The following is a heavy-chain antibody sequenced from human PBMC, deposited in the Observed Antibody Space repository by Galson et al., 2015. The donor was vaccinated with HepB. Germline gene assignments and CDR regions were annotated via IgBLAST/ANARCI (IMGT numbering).Heavy chain of an antibody. V-gene: IGHV3-66*02. J-gene: IGHJ6*02. CDR3: ARILYNWNLNYYYGMDV. Sequence: SLRLSCAASGFTVSSDYMNWVRQAPGKGLEWVSVIYTGGSTYYADSVKGRFTISRDNSKNTVYLQMKSLRPEDTAVYYCARILYNWNLNYYYGMDVWGQGTTVTVSS. CDR2: IYTGGST. CDR1: GFTVSSDY. D-gene: IGHD1-20*01.